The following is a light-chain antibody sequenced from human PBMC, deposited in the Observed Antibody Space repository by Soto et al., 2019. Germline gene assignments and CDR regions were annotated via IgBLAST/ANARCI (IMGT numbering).Light chain of an antibody. CDR1: QSVNKNY. J-gene: IGKJ1*01. Sequence: EIVLTPSPGTLSLSPGERATLSCRASQSVNKNYLAWYQQKRGQAPRVLIYGASHRATGIPDRFSGSGSGTDFTLTISRLEPEDFAVYYCQQYGSSIQTFGQGTKVDIK. V-gene: IGKV3-20*01. CDR2: GAS. CDR3: QQYGSSIQT.